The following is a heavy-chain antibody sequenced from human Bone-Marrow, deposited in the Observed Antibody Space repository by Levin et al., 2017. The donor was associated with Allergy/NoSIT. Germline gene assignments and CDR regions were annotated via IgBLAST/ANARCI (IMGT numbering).Heavy chain of an antibody. V-gene: IGHV3-74*01. J-gene: IGHJ4*02. CDR2: INLDGSDT. CDR1: GFTFSTHW. Sequence: GESLKISCAASGFTFSTHWMHWVRQAPEKGLEWVSRINLDGSDTDYAASVMGRFTISRDNAKNIVYLQMNSLRAEDTAVFFCARETIAARYFDYWGQGTLVTVSS. CDR3: ARETIAARYFDY. D-gene: IGHD2-21*01.